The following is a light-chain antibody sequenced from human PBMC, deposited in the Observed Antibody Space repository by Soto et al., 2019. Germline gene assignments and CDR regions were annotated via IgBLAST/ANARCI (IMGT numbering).Light chain of an antibody. CDR3: QSYDSSLSGVV. J-gene: IGLJ2*01. CDR2: GNI. V-gene: IGLV1-40*01. CDR1: SSNIGAGYD. Sequence: QSVLTQPPSVSGAPGQRVTISCTGSSSNIGAGYDVHWYLQLPGTAPKLLIYGNINRPSGVPDRFSGSKSGTSASLAITGLQAEDEADYYCQSYDSSLSGVVFSGGTKLTVL.